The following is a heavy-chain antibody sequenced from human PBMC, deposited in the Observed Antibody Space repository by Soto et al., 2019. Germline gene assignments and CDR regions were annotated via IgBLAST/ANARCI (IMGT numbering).Heavy chain of an antibody. D-gene: IGHD3-9*01. CDR1: GFTFSNCA. Sequence: PGGSLRLSCATSGFTFSNCAMSWVRQAPGKGLQWVSAITGPGGSTYYADSVKGRFTISRDNSKNTLYLQMNSLRAEDTAVYYCAKADILTGYYIWAYPYWGQGTLVTVSS. J-gene: IGHJ4*02. CDR3: AKADILTGYYIWAYPY. CDR2: ITGPGGST. V-gene: IGHV3-23*01.